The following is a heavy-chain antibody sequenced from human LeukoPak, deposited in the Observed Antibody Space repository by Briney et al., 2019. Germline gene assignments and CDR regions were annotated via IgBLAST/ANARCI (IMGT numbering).Heavy chain of an antibody. Sequence: GGSLRLSCAASGFSFNNYAMSWVRQAPGKGLEWVAVISYDGSNKYYADSVKGRFTISRDNSKNTLYLQMNSLRAEDTAVYYCAKDRATQFYGMDVWGQGTTVTVSS. CDR3: AKDRATQFYGMDV. CDR1: GFSFNNYA. J-gene: IGHJ6*02. CDR2: ISYDGSNK. D-gene: IGHD5-24*01. V-gene: IGHV3-30*18.